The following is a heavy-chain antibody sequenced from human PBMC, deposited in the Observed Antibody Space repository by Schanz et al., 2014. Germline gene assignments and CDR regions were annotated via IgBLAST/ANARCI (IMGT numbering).Heavy chain of an antibody. CDR2: INPSSGTA. D-gene: IGHD2-2*01. CDR3: TRGGFFDSASCDS. V-gene: IGHV1-46*03. CDR1: GYTFTTYY. J-gene: IGHJ4*02. Sequence: QVQLVQSGAEVKKPGVSVKVSCKASGYTFTTYYIHWVRPAPGQGLEWMGKINPSSGTARIAQNCQGRLTVTRDTSTSTVNMELSSLRSEDAAVYYCTRGGFFDSASCDSWGQGTLVTVSS.